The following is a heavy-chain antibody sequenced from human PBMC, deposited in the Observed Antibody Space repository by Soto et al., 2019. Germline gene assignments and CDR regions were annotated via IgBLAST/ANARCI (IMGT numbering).Heavy chain of an antibody. J-gene: IGHJ6*02. CDR1: GFTFSSYG. CDR3: ARERFCIDGVCYTRGSSYYGLDV. D-gene: IGHD2-8*01. Sequence: GGSLRLSCAASGFTFSSYGMHWVRQAPGKGLEWVAGIWYDGSNKYYADSVKGRFTISRDNSKNTLYLQMNSLRAEDTAVYYCARERFCIDGVCYTRGSSYYGLDVWGLGTTVTVSS. CDR2: IWYDGSNK. V-gene: IGHV3-33*08.